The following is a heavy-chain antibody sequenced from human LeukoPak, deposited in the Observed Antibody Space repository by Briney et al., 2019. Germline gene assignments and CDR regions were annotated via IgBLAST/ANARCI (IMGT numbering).Heavy chain of an antibody. CDR3: TRMTRVHDY. CDR2: INHSGYT. D-gene: IGHD4/OR15-4a*01. CDR1: GVSFDDYY. V-gene: IGHV4-34*01. J-gene: IGHJ4*02. Sequence: NPSETLSLTCGVSGVSFDDYYWSWVRQTPGKGLEWLGEINHSGYTNDSPSLKSRVTLSIDTSRKQFSLNLRSVTVADAAIYYCTRMTRVHDYWGQGALGTVSS.